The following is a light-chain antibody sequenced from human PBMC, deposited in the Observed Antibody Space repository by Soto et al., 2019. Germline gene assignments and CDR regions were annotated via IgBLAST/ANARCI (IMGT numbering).Light chain of an antibody. CDR3: QQFNSYPHGLT. V-gene: IGKV1-13*02. CDR1: QGISSA. Sequence: AIQLTQSPSSLSASVGDRVTITCRASQGISSALAWYQQKPGKAPKLLIYDASSLESGVPSRFSGSGSGTDFTLTISSLQPEDCATYYCQQFNSYPHGLTFGGGTKVEIK. CDR2: DAS. J-gene: IGKJ4*01.